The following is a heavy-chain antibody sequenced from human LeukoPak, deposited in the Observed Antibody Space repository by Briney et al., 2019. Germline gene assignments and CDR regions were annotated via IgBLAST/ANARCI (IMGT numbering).Heavy chain of an antibody. CDR2: ITAGGDNT. D-gene: IGHD2-21*02. CDR3: ARDHWVTTIGDGFDL. J-gene: IGHJ3*01. CDR1: GFNFNNYA. Sequence: QSGGSLRLSCSASGFNFNNYAMNWVRLAPGKGLEWLATITAGGDNTYYTDAVRGRFTISRDNSKNTVNLEMNSLRVEDTAVYYCARDHWVTTIGDGFDLWGQGTMVAVSS. V-gene: IGHV3-23*01.